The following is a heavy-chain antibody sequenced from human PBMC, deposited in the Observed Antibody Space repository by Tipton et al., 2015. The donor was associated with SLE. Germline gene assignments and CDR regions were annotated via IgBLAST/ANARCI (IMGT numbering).Heavy chain of an antibody. CDR1: GFTFDDYA. Sequence: SLRLSCAASGFTFDDYAMHWVRLAPGKGLEWVSGIIWNSGSIGDAESVKGRFTISRDNAKNSLHLQMNSLRAEDTALYYCAKDLHYDYIWGSYNYYYYGMDVWGQGTTVTVSS. J-gene: IGHJ6*02. V-gene: IGHV3-9*01. CDR2: IIWNSGSI. D-gene: IGHD3-16*01. CDR3: AKDLHYDYIWGSYNYYYYGMDV.